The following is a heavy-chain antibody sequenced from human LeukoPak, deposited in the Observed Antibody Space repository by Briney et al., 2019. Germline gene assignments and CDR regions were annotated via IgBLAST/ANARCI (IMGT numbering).Heavy chain of an antibody. CDR2: ISSSSSYI. J-gene: IGHJ4*02. CDR1: GFTFSSYS. CDR3: ARDRDSSGYPNPYFDY. V-gene: IGHV3-21*01. D-gene: IGHD3-22*01. Sequence: GGSLRLSCAASGFTFSSYSMNWVRQAPGKGLEWVSSISSSSSYIYYADSVKGRFTISRDNAKNSLYLQMNSLRAEDTAVYYCARDRDSSGYPNPYFDYWGQRTLVTVSS.